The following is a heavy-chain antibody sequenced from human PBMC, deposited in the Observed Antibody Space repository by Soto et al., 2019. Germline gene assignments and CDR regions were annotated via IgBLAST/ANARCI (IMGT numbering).Heavy chain of an antibody. CDR1: GASINSYY. D-gene: IGHD2-15*01. V-gene: IGHV4-59*01. CDR2: IYYSGRT. CDR3: AASRGYCSGGSCYAWVFDS. Sequence: QVQLQESGPGLVKPSETLSLTCTVSGASINSYYWSWIRQPPGKGLEWIGYIYYSGRTNYSPSLNGRGTISVDTSRNQFSLKLSSVTAADTAVYYCAASRGYCSGGSCYAWVFDSWGQGTLVTVSS. J-gene: IGHJ4*02.